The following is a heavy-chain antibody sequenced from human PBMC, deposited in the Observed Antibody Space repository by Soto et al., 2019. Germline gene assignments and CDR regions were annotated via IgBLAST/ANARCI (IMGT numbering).Heavy chain of an antibody. CDR3: AKASSSWRLFDY. Sequence: GGSLRLSCAASGFTFSSYAMSWVRRAPGKGLEWVSAISGSGGSTYYADSVKGRFTISRDNSKNTLYLQMNSLRAEDTAVYYCAKASSSWRLFDYWGQGTLVTVSS. CDR2: ISGSGGST. CDR1: GFTFSSYA. J-gene: IGHJ4*02. D-gene: IGHD6-13*01. V-gene: IGHV3-23*01.